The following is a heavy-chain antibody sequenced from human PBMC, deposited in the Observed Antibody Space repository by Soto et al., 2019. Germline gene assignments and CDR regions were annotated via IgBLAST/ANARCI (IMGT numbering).Heavy chain of an antibody. V-gene: IGHV4-59*08. CDR3: ARRYGGHFDY. J-gene: IGHJ4*02. CDR1: GGSISSYY. Sequence: QVQLQESGPGLVKPSETLSLTCTVSGGSISSYYWSWIRQPPGKGLEWIGYIYYSGSPNYNPSLKSRVTRSVDTSKTRFSLKLSSVAAADTAVYYCARRYGGHFDYWGQGTLVTVSS. CDR2: IYYSGSP. D-gene: IGHD4-17*01.